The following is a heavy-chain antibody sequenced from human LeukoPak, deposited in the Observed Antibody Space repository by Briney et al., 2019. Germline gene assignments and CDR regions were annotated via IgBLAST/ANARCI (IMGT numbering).Heavy chain of an antibody. CDR1: GGSISSYY. CDR3: AREKTAMATPPHFDY. Sequence: SETLSLTCAVSGGSISSYYWSWIRQPPGKGLEWIGYVYYSGSTNYNPSLKSRVTMSVDTSKKEFSLKLSSVTAADTAVYYCAREKTAMATPPHFDYWGQGTLVTVSS. D-gene: IGHD5-18*01. V-gene: IGHV4-59*01. CDR2: VYYSGST. J-gene: IGHJ4*02.